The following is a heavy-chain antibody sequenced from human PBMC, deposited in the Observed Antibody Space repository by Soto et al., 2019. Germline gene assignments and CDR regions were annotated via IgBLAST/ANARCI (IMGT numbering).Heavy chain of an antibody. CDR1: GYTFTGYY. J-gene: IGHJ3*02. D-gene: IGHD3-22*01. CDR3: ARGVNYDSSGYYYVDAFDI. Sequence: ASVKVSCKASGYTFTGYYMHWVRQAPGQGLEWMGWINPNSGGTNYAQKFQGWVTMTRDTSISTAYMELSRLRSDDTAVYYCARGVNYDSSGYYYVDAFDIWGQGTMVTVS. CDR2: INPNSGGT. V-gene: IGHV1-2*04.